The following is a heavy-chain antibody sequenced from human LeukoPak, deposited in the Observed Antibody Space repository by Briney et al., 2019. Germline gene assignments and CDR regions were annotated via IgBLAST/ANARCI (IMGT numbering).Heavy chain of an antibody. J-gene: IGHJ4*02. CDR2: IRSKANSYAT. V-gene: IGHV3-73*01. D-gene: IGHD6-19*01. Sequence: GGSLRLSCAASGFTFSGSAMHWVRQASGKGLEWGGRIRSKANSYATAYAASVKGRFTISRDDSKNTAYLQMTSLKTEDTAVYYCTRQSAVAGYFDYWGQGTLVTVSS. CDR3: TRQSAVAGYFDY. CDR1: GFTFSGSA.